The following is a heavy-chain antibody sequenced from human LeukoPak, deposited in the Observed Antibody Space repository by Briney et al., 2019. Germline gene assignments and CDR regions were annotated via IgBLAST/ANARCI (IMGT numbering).Heavy chain of an antibody. Sequence: PPASVKVSCKASGYTLTDYYMMWVRQARGQGLEFMGWISPKSGGTNYAQKFQGRVTMTSDTSITTVYMELSRLRSGDTAVYYCARRVFSGWGYYFDYWGQGTLVTVSS. J-gene: IGHJ4*02. V-gene: IGHV1-2*02. CDR3: ARRVFSGWGYYFDY. CDR2: ISPKSGGT. D-gene: IGHD6-19*01. CDR1: GYTLTDYY.